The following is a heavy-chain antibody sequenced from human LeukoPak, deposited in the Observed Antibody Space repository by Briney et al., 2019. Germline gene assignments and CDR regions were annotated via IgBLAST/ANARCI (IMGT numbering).Heavy chain of an antibody. CDR3: ARDVTGPFDH. D-gene: IGHD2-21*02. V-gene: IGHV3-74*01. CDR1: GFTFSNYW. CDR2: INLHGSTT. J-gene: IGHJ5*02. Sequence: GGSLRLSCAASGFTFSNYWLHWVRQAPGKGLVWVSHINLHGSTTNYADSVKGRFTISRDNAKNTLYLQMNSLRVEDTAVYYCARDVTGPFDHWGQGTLVTVSS.